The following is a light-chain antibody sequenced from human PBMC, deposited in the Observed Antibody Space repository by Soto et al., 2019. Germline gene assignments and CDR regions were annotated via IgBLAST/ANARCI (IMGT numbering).Light chain of an antibody. Sequence: GDRVTITCRASQGISSYLAWYQQKPGKAPKLLIYAASTLQSGVPSRFSGSGSGTDFTLTISSLQPEDFATYYCQQYGSSLTWTFGQGTKVDI. CDR3: QQYGSSLTWT. CDR1: QGISSY. CDR2: AAS. J-gene: IGKJ1*01. V-gene: IGKV1-9*01.